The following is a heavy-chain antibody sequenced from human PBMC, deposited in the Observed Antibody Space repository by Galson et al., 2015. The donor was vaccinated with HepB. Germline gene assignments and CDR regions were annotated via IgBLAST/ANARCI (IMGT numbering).Heavy chain of an antibody. Sequence: ETLSLTCAVYGGSFSGYYWSWIRQPPGKGLEWIGEINHSGSTNYNPSLKSRVTISVDTSKNQFSLKLSSVTAADTAVYYCARGFDYEDAFDIWGQGTMVTVSS. CDR3: ARGFDYEDAFDI. D-gene: IGHD4-17*01. J-gene: IGHJ3*02. V-gene: IGHV4-34*01. CDR2: INHSGST. CDR1: GGSFSGYY.